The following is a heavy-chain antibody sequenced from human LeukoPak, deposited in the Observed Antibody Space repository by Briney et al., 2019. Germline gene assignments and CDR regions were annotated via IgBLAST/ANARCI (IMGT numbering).Heavy chain of an antibody. CDR1: GFSFSSHL. CDR2: INQDGSAK. V-gene: IGHV3-7*05. D-gene: IGHD5-24*01. CDR3: ARERIGDGYNYAY. Sequence: GGSLRLSCVASGFSFSSHLMSWVRQAPGRGLEWVANINQDGSAKNYADSVRDRFTISRDSSKNSVYLQMNSLGADDAAVYYCARERIGDGYNYAYWGQGTLVTVSS. J-gene: IGHJ4*02.